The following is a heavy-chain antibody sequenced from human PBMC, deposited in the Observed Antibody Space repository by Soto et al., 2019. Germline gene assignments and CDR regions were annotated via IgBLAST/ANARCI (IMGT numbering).Heavy chain of an antibody. D-gene: IGHD2-2*01. V-gene: IGHV4-39*01. J-gene: IGHJ5*02. CDR3: ARADIVVVPAGVGFDP. CDR1: GGSISSSNYY. CDR2: IYYSGST. Sequence: QLQLQESGPGLVKPSETLSLTCTVSGGSISSSNYYWGWIRQPPGKGLEWMGNIYYSGSTYYNPSLKSRVTISVDTSKNQFSLKLSSVTAADTAVYYCARADIVVVPAGVGFDPWGQGTLVTVSS.